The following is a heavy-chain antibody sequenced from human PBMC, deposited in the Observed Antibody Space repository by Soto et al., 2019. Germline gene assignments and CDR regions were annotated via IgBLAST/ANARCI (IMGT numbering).Heavy chain of an antibody. CDR2: ISRSGDNT. CDR3: VDGGEWSFKFDY. D-gene: IGHD2-8*01. J-gene: IGHJ4*02. V-gene: IGHV3-23*01. Sequence: EVQLLESGGGLVQPGGSLRLSCTASGFTFSNYAMSWVRQAPGKGLEWVSSISRSGDNTYYPDSVKGRFTISRDNSKNTLYLQMNSLRAEDTAVYYCVDGGEWSFKFDYWGQGTLVTVSS. CDR1: GFTFSNYA.